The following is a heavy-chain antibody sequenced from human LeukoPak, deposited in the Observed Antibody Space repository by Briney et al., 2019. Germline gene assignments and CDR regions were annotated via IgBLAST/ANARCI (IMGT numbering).Heavy chain of an antibody. D-gene: IGHD5-18*01. CDR2: IIPIFGTA. CDR3: ARAVTAMVPADY. CDR1: GGTFSRYA. V-gene: IGHV1-69*13. J-gene: IGHJ4*02. Sequence: LVKVSCKASGGTFSRYAISWVRQAPGQELEWMGGIIPIFGTANYTQKFQGRVTITAAESTSTAYMELSSLGSEDTAVYYCARAVTAMVPADYWGQGTLVTVSS.